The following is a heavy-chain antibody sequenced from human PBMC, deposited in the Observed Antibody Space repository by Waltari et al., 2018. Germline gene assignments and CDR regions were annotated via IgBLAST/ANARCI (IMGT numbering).Heavy chain of an antibody. V-gene: IGHV3-66*02. D-gene: IGHD6-6*01. CDR1: GFTVSSNY. Sequence: EVQLVESGGGLVQPGGSLRLSCAASGFTVSSNYMSWVRQAPGKGLEWVSVIYSCGSTYYADSVKGRFTISRDNSKNTLYLQMNSLRAEDTAVYYCARGSVSIAARYFDYWGQGTLVTVSS. CDR3: ARGSVSIAARYFDY. CDR2: IYSCGST. J-gene: IGHJ4*02.